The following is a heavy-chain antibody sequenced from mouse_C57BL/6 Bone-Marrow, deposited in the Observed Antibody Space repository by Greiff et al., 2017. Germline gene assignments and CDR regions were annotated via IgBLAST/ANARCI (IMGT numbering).Heavy chain of an antibody. CDR3: TCYDYDVGAWFAY. CDR2: IYPGNSDT. V-gene: IGHV1-5*01. D-gene: IGHD2-4*01. Sequence: VQLKQSGTVLARPGASVKMSCKTSGYTFTSYWMHWVKQRPGQGLEWIGAIYPGNSDTSYNQKFKGKAKLTVVTSASTAYMELSSLTNEDSAVYYCTCYDYDVGAWFAYWGQGTLVTVSA. J-gene: IGHJ3*01. CDR1: GYTFTSYW.